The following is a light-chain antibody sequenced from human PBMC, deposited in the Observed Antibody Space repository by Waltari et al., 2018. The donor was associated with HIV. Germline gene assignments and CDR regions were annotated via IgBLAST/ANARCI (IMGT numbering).Light chain of an antibody. CDR2: QNN. CDR3: QTWDSSTAVV. J-gene: IGLJ2*01. V-gene: IGLV3-1*01. Sequence: SQELTQSPSVSVSPGQTATITCVGEDLGNNFVWWYQQKPGQSPVLVLSQNNERPSGIPERFSGSNSGNTATLTISGTQAMDEAQYFCQTWDSSTAVVFGGGTKLTVL. CDR1: DLGNNF.